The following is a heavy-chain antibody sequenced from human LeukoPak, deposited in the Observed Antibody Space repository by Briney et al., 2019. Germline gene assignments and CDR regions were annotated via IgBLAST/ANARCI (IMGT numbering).Heavy chain of an antibody. V-gene: IGHV3-23*01. Sequence: PGGSLRLSCEASGFTFSIFTMSWVRQAPGKGLEWISTINSNGDSTYYADSVKGRFTISRDLARNTLLLQMHSLRADDTAVHYCARTNPVYGDYDYWGQGTLVTVSS. CDR3: ARTNPVYGDYDY. CDR1: GFTFSIFT. D-gene: IGHD4-17*01. CDR2: INSNGDST. J-gene: IGHJ4*02.